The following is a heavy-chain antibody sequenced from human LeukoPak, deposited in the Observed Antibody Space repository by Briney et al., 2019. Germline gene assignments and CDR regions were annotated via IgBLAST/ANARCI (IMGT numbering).Heavy chain of an antibody. D-gene: IGHD2-2*01. CDR2: INSDGSST. V-gene: IGHV3-74*01. CDR3: ATSRTLDY. J-gene: IGHJ4*02. CDR1: GFTFSSYW. Sequence: GGSLRLSCAASGFTFSSYWMHWVRQAPGKGLVWVSHINSDGSSTSYADSVKGRFTISRDNAKNTLYLQMNSLRAEDTAVYYCATSRTLDYWGQGTLVTVSS.